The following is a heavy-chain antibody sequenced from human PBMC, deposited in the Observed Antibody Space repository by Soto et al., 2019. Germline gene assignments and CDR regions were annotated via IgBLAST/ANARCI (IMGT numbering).Heavy chain of an antibody. D-gene: IGHD6-19*01. CDR1: GDSYSISTYS. V-gene: IGHV4-30-2*01. J-gene: IGHJ5*02. CDR3: AGMPYTSGLRFDP. CDR2: IYQSGVT. Sequence: PXGTLDLTCNMSGDSYSISTYSWSWIRQPPGKALQWIGFIYQSGVTSYNPSLASRVSISLDRSNNQCSLKLKSVTAADTAVYFCAGMPYTSGLRFDPWGPGTLVTVSS.